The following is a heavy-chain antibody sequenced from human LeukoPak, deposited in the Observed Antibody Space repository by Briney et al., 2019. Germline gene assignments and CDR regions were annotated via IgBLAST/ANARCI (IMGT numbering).Heavy chain of an antibody. J-gene: IGHJ3*02. CDR2: ISGGGSGT. CDR3: AKAVVSNGYFSRDAFNI. CDR1: GFTFSSYA. V-gene: IGHV3-23*01. D-gene: IGHD3-22*01. Sequence: GGSLRLSCAPSGFTFSSYAMSWVRQAPGKGLEWVAVISGGGSGTYYADSVRGRFTISRDNSKNTVYLQMNSLRAEDTAIYYCAKAVVSNGYFSRDAFNIWGQGTMVTVSS.